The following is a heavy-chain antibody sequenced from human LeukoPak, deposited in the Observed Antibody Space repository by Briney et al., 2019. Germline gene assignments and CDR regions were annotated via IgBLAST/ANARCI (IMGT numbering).Heavy chain of an antibody. V-gene: IGHV4-34*01. CDR1: GGSFSGYY. CDR3: ARGGYCSSTSCYGDFDY. CDR2: INHSGST. Sequence: SETLSPTCAVYGGSFSGYYWSWIRQPPGKGLEWIGEINHSGSTNYNPSLKSRVTISVDTSKNQFSLKLSSVTAADTAVYYCARGGYCSSTSCYGDFDYWGQGTLVTVSS. J-gene: IGHJ4*02. D-gene: IGHD2-2*01.